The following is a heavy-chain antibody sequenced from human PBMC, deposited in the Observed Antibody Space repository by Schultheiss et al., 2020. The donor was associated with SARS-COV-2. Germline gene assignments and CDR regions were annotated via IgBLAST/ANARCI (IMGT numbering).Heavy chain of an antibody. V-gene: IGHV3-49*04. D-gene: IGHD5/OR15-5a*01. CDR1: GFTFSSYG. CDR2: IKSKTDGGTT. CDR3: TRDFVYNHLYYYYYYMDV. J-gene: IGHJ6*03. Sequence: GGSLRLSCAASGFTFSSYGMHWVRQAPGKGLEWVGRIKSKTDGGTTEYAASVKGRFTISRDDSKSIAYLQMNSLKTEDTAVYYCTRDFVYNHLYYYYYYMDVWGKGTTVTVSS.